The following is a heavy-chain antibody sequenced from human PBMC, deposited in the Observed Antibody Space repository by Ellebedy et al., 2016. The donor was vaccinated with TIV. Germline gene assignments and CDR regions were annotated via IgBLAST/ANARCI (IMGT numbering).Heavy chain of an antibody. Sequence: PGGSLRLSCAASGFTLNTYAMSWVRQAPGKGLEWVSSIGGTGGSTWYADSVQGRFTISRDNSKNTLSLQMNNLRADDTAVYYCARLGYRSSWFDYWGQGALVTVSS. V-gene: IGHV3-23*01. CDR1: GFTLNTYA. J-gene: IGHJ4*02. CDR3: ARLGYRSSWFDY. D-gene: IGHD6-13*01. CDR2: IGGTGGST.